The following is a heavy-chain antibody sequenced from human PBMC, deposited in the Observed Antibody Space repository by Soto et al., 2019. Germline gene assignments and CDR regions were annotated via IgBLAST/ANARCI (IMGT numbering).Heavy chain of an antibody. CDR3: ASDLTYSSSINAFDI. CDR1: GFTVSSNY. J-gene: IGHJ3*02. V-gene: IGHV3-66*01. CDR2: IYSGGST. D-gene: IGHD6-6*01. Sequence: GGSLRLSCAASGFTVSSNYMSWVRQAPGKGLEWVSVIYSGGSTYYADSVKGRFTISRDNSKNTLYLQMNSLRAEDTAVYYCASDLTYSSSINAFDIWGQGTMVTVSS.